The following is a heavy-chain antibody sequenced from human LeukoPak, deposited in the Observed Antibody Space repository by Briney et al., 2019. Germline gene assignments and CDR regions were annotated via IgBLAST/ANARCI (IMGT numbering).Heavy chain of an antibody. J-gene: IGHJ5*02. CDR2: IYTSGST. CDR1: GGSISSGSYY. CDR3: ARHANFWFDR. V-gene: IGHV4-61*02. Sequence: KPSQTLSLTCTVSGGSISSGSYYWSWIRQPAGKGLEWIGRIYTSGSTNYNPSLKSRVTISVDTSKNQFSLKLSSVTAADTAVYYCARHANFWFDRWGQGTLVTVSS.